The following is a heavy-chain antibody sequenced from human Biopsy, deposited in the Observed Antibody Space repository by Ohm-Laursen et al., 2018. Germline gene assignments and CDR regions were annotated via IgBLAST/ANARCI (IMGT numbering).Heavy chain of an antibody. Sequence: SVKVSCKVSGYTFTNYGISWVRQAPGQGLEWMGWISPYNGDTDYAQKLQGRATMTTDTSTSTAYMDLRSLRSDDTAVYYCARDRWPHVTLLGLVVFDFWGQGTLVIVSS. CDR1: GYTFTNYG. V-gene: IGHV1-18*01. CDR3: ARDRWPHVTLLGLVVFDF. D-gene: IGHD3-3*01. J-gene: IGHJ4*02. CDR2: ISPYNGDT.